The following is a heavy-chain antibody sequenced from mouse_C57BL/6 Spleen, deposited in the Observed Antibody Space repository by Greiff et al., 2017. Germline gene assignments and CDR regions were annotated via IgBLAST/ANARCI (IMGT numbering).Heavy chain of an antibody. CDR3: AREGDSSYWYFDV. V-gene: IGHV5-4*01. CDR2: ISDGGSYT. J-gene: IGHJ1*03. D-gene: IGHD1-1*01. CDR1: GFTFSSYA. Sequence: EVKLVESGGGLVKPGGSLKLSCAASGFTFSSYAMSWVRQTPEKRLEWVATISDGGSYTYYPDNVKGRFTISRDNAKNNLYLQMSHLKSEDTAMYYCAREGDSSYWYFDVWGTGTTVTVSS.